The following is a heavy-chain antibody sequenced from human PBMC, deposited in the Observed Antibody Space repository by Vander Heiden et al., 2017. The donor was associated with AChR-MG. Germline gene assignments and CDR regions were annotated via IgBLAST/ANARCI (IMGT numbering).Heavy chain of an antibody. D-gene: IGHD3-16*02. CDR3: ARGLGSSYRFQH. Sequence: QVQLQQWGAGLLKPSETLSLTCALYGGSFSGYYWSWIRQPPGKGLEWIGEINHSGSTNYNPSLKSRVTISVDTSKNQFSLKLSSVTAADTAVYYCARGLGSSYRFQHWGQGTLVTVSS. J-gene: IGHJ1*01. CDR1: GGSFSGYY. V-gene: IGHV4-34*01. CDR2: INHSGST.